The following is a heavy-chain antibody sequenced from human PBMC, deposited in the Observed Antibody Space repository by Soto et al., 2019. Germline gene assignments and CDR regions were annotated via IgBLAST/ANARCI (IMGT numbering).Heavy chain of an antibody. J-gene: IGHJ6*02. Sequence: QVQLVQSGAEVKKPGSSVKVSCKASGGTFSSYAISWVRQAPGQGLEWMGGIIPIFGTANYAQKFQGRVTITADESTMTAYMELSSLRSEDTAVYYCAREREAIAAAGTSSYYYYGMDVWGQGTTVTVSS. V-gene: IGHV1-69*12. CDR2: IIPIFGTA. CDR3: AREREAIAAAGTSSYYYYGMDV. D-gene: IGHD6-13*01. CDR1: GGTFSSYA.